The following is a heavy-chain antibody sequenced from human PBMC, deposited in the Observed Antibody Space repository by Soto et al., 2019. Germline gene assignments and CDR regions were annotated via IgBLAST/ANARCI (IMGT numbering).Heavy chain of an antibody. CDR1: GFTFSSYW. Sequence: GGSLRLSCAASGFTFSSYWMSWVRQAPGKGLEWVANIKQDGSEKYYVDSVKGRFTISRDNPKNTLYLQMNSLRAEDTAVYYCARGPRAPPPHDYGMDVWGQGTTVTVSS. CDR2: IKQDGSEK. J-gene: IGHJ6*02. CDR3: ARGPRAPPPHDYGMDV. V-gene: IGHV3-7*03.